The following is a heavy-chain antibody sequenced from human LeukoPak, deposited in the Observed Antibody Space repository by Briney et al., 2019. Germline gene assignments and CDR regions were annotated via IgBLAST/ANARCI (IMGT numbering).Heavy chain of an antibody. CDR1: GGSISSYY. D-gene: IGHD3-3*01. V-gene: IGHV4-59*01. J-gene: IGHJ5*02. CDR3: ARAPTTYYDFWSGYSVNWFDP. CDR2: IYYSGST. Sequence: KPSETLSLTCTVSGGSISSYYWSWIRQPPGKGLEWIGYIYYSGSTNYNPSLKSRVTISVDTSKNQFSLKLSSVTAADTAVYYCARAPTTYYDFWSGYSVNWFDPWGQGTLVTVSS.